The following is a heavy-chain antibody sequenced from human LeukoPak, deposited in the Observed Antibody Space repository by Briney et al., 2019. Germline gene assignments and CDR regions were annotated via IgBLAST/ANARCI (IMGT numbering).Heavy chain of an antibody. D-gene: IGHD2-15*01. CDR3: AKELRLGYCSGGSCRTPFDY. J-gene: IGHJ4*02. CDR1: GFTFSNAW. Sequence: GGSLRLSCAASGFTFSNAWVSWVRQAPGKGLEWVAVISYDGSNKYYADSVKGRFTISRDNSKNTLYLQMNSLRAEDTAVYCCAKELRLGYCSGGSCRTPFDYGGREPWSPSPQ. V-gene: IGHV3-30*18. CDR2: ISYDGSNK.